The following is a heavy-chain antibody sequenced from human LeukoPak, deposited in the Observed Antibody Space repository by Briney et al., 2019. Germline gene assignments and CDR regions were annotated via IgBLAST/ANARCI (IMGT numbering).Heavy chain of an antibody. CDR1: GYTFTIYY. J-gene: IGHJ4*02. Sequence: GVSVKVSCKASGYTFTIYYMHWVRQAPGQGLEWMGIINPRSGSTSYAQNFQGRVIMTRDMSTSTVYMELSSLRSEDTAVYYCARDYYYDNSGYYPGDYWGQGTLVTVSS. D-gene: IGHD3-22*01. V-gene: IGHV1-46*01. CDR3: ARDYYYDNSGYYPGDY. CDR2: INPRSGST.